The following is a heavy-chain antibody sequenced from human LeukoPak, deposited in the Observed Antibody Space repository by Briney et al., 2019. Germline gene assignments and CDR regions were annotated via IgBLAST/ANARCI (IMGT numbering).Heavy chain of an antibody. CDR3: ARLTYSSSPGYYFDY. D-gene: IGHD6-6*01. CDR1: GFTFRGYA. V-gene: IGHV3-23*01. Sequence: GGSLRLSCAASGFTFRGYAMSWVRQAPGKGLEWVSTISGSGGSTSYADSVKGRFTISRDNSKNTLYLQMNSLRAEDTAIYYCARLTYSSSPGYYFDYWGQGTLVTVSS. J-gene: IGHJ4*02. CDR2: ISGSGGST.